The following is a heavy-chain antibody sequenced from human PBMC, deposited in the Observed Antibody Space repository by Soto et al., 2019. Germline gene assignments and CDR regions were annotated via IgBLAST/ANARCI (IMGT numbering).Heavy chain of an antibody. CDR3: ARAKITGLFDY. CDR1: GGSFSGYY. Sequence: PXXTLSLTCAVYGGSFSGYYWTWIRQPPGXXXXXXXXXNXXXSTXXKKXXXXXXXIXXXKXXXQLSMKMKSVTAEETAVYYCARAKITGLFDYWGQGTLVTV. D-gene: IGHD2-8*02. J-gene: IGHJ4*02. V-gene: IGHV4-34*01. CDR2: XNXXXST.